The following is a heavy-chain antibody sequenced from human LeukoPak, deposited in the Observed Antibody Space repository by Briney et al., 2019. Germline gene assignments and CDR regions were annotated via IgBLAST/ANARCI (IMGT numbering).Heavy chain of an antibody. J-gene: IGHJ3*02. CDR3: AIPLFFYGSGSDAFEI. D-gene: IGHD3-10*01. V-gene: IGHV3-74*01. Sequence: PGRSLRLSCVVSGFTFSVSSMHWVRQAPGKGLVSVSRISGDGSSTNYADSVRGRFTISRDNARNTLYLQMNSLRAEDTAVYYCAIPLFFYGSGSDAFEIWGQGTMVTVS. CDR1: GFTFSVSS. CDR2: ISGDGSST.